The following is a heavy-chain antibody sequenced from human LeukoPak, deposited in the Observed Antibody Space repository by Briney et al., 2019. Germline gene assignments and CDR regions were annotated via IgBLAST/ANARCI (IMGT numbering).Heavy chain of an antibody. CDR1: AFSFSSYA. J-gene: IGHJ3*02. D-gene: IGHD6-6*01. Sequence: AGGSLRLSCAASAFSFSSYAMSWVRQAPGKGLEYVSAILSNGGSTYYANSVKGRFTISRDNSKNTLYLQMGSLRAEDMAVYYCARGVGSIAARPRAFDIWGQGTMVTVSS. CDR2: ILSNGGST. CDR3: ARGVGSIAARPRAFDI. V-gene: IGHV3-64*01.